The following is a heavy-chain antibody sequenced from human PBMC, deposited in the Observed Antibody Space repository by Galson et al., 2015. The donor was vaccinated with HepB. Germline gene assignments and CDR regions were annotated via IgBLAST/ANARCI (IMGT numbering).Heavy chain of an antibody. D-gene: IGHD1-26*01. J-gene: IGHJ4*02. CDR1: GFTFDDYA. CDR3: AKDMRELLNLLFDY. CDR2: ISWNSGSI. V-gene: IGHV3-9*01. Sequence: SLRLSCAASGFTFDDYAMHWVRQAPGKGLEWVSGISWNSGSIGYADSVKGRFTISRDNAKNSLYLQMNSLRAEDTALYYCAKDMRELLNLLFDYWGQGTLVTVSS.